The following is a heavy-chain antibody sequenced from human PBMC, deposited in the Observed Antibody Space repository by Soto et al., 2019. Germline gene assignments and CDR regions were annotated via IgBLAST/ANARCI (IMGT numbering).Heavy chain of an antibody. J-gene: IGHJ6*03. CDR1: GYSFISYW. CDR2: IYPGDSDT. CDR3: ARHLGDRSDNYYYMDV. V-gene: IGHV5-51*01. D-gene: IGHD3-16*01. Sequence: GESLKISCKGSGYSFISYWIGWVRQMPGKGLEWMGIIYPGDSDTRYNPSFQGQVTISADKSISTAYLQWSSLKASDTAMYYCARHLGDRSDNYYYMDVWGKGTTVTVSS.